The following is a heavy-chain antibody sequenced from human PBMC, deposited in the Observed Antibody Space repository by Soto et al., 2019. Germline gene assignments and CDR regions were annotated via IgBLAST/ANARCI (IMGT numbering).Heavy chain of an antibody. V-gene: IGHV4-34*01. J-gene: IGHJ6*02. Sequence: SETLSLTCAGYGGSFSGYYWSWIRQPPGKGLEWIGEINHSGSTNYNPPLKSRVTISVDTSKNFFSLKLSSVTAADTVVYYCARTRVLLWFGELYNYYYGMDVWGQGTTVT. CDR1: GGSFSGYY. CDR2: INHSGST. CDR3: ARTRVLLWFGELYNYYYGMDV. D-gene: IGHD3-10*01.